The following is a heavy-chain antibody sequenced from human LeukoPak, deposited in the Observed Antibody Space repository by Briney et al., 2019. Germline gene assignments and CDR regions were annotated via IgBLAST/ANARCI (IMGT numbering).Heavy chain of an antibody. Sequence: PSETLSLTCTVSGGSVSSGSYYWSWIRQPPGKGLEWIGYIYYSGSTNYNPSLKSRVTISVDTSKNQFSLKLSSVTAADTAVYYCASFPPSIFGVVIAYFDYWGQGTLVTVSS. CDR3: ASFPPSIFGVVIAYFDY. V-gene: IGHV4-61*01. CDR1: GGSVSSGSYY. D-gene: IGHD3-3*01. CDR2: IYYSGST. J-gene: IGHJ4*02.